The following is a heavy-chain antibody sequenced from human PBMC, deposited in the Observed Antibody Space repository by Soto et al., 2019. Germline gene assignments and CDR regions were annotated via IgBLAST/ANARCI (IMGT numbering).Heavy chain of an antibody. V-gene: IGHV4-30-4*01. CDR2: IYYSGST. Sequence: QVQLQESGPGLVKPSQTLSLTCTVSGGSISSGDYYWSWIRQPPGKGLEWIGYIYYSGSTYYNPSLKSRLSISIDTSKNQFSLNLSSVTAADTAVYFCASASRVYATDYWGQGTLVTVSS. CDR1: GGSISSGDYY. D-gene: IGHD2-8*01. CDR3: ASASRVYATDY. J-gene: IGHJ4*02.